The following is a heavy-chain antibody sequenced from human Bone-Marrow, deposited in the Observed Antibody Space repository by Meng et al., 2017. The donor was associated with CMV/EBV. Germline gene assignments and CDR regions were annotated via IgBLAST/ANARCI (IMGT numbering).Heavy chain of an antibody. V-gene: IGHV3-72*01. CDR1: GFIFSDHY. D-gene: IGHD1-26*01. J-gene: IGHJ3*01. CDR2: AGNKANRYTT. Sequence: LSLTCAGSGFIFSDHYIDWVRQAPGKGLEWVGRAGNKANRYTTEYAASVTGRFTFSRDDSENSLYLQMNSLKSEDTAVYYCTKGYSGVDIYAFDVWGHGTLVTVSS. CDR3: TKGYSGVDIYAFDV.